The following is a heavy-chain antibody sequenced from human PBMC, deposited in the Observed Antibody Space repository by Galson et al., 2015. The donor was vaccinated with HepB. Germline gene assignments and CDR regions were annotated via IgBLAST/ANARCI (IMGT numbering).Heavy chain of an antibody. CDR1: GYTLTELS. CDR2: FDPEDGET. CDR3: ATRGSYHLDEWELQVPFDY. J-gene: IGHJ4*02. Sequence: QSGAEVKEPGESLKTSCKVSGYTLTELSMHWVRQAPGKGLEWMGGFDPEDGETIYAQKLQGRVTMTEDTSTDTAYMELSSLRSEDTAVYYCATRGSYHLDEWELQVPFDYWGQGTLVTVSS. V-gene: IGHV1-24*01. D-gene: IGHD1-26*01.